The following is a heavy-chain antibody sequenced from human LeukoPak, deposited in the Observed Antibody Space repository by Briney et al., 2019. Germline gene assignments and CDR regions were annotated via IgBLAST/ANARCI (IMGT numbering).Heavy chain of an antibody. Sequence: GASVKVSCKASGGTFSSYAISWVRQAPGQGLEWMGGIIPIFGTANYAQKFQGRVTITTDESTSTAYMELSSLRSEDTAVYYCAKHTRYGHYNPNDVWGQGTMVTVST. CDR2: IIPIFGTA. CDR3: AKHTRYGHYNPNDV. J-gene: IGHJ3*01. D-gene: IGHD4-17*01. CDR1: GGTFSSYA. V-gene: IGHV1-69*05.